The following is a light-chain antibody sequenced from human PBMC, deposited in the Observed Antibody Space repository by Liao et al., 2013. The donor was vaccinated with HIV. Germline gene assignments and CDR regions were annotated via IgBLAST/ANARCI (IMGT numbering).Light chain of an antibody. CDR2: LDN. CDR3: QVWDSSSGGV. Sequence: SFELIQPPSVSVSPGQTVTITCSGERLGDKYVSWYQQKPGQSPVMVIYLDNKRPSGIPERFSGSNSENTATLTISGVEAGDEADYYCQVWDSSSGGVFGTGTKVTVL. V-gene: IGLV3-1*01. CDR1: RLGDKY. J-gene: IGLJ1*01.